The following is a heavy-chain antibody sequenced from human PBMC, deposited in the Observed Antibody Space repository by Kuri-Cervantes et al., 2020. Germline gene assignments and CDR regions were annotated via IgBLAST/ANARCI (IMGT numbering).Heavy chain of an antibody. J-gene: IGHJ3*02. V-gene: IGHV3-7*04. CDR3: ARDGDGYGVFDI. D-gene: IGHD5-24*01. CDR1: GFTFSSYW. Sequence: GESLKISCAASGFTFSSYWMSWVRQAPGKGLEWVANIKQDGSQKYYVDSVKGRFTISRDNAKNSLYLQINGLRAEDTAVYYCARDGDGYGVFDIRGQGTMVTVSS. CDR2: IKQDGSQK.